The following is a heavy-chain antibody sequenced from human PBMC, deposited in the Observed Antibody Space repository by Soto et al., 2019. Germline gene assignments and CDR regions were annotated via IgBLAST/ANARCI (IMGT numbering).Heavy chain of an antibody. D-gene: IGHD3-16*01. Sequence: PGGSLRLSCAASEFTFRSYWMHWVRQSPGKGLVWVSRISGDGSSTNYADSVKGHVTISADKSISTAYLQWSGLKASDSAVYYCARLSRASFALDVWGQGTTVTVSS. CDR2: ISGDGSST. V-gene: IGHV3-74*01. CDR1: EFTFRSYW. J-gene: IGHJ6*02. CDR3: ARLSRASFALDV.